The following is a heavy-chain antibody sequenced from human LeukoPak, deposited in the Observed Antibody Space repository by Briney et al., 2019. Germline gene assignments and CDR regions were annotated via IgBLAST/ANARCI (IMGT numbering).Heavy chain of an antibody. Sequence: SVKVSCKASGGTFSSYAISWVRQAPGQGLEWMGRIIPILGIANYAQKFQGRVTMTRNTSISTAYMELSSLRSEDTAVYYCARGKQWLPPIDYWGQGTLLTVSS. CDR3: ARGKQWLPPIDY. J-gene: IGHJ4*02. CDR2: IIPILGIA. CDR1: GGTFSSYA. D-gene: IGHD6-19*01. V-gene: IGHV1-69*04.